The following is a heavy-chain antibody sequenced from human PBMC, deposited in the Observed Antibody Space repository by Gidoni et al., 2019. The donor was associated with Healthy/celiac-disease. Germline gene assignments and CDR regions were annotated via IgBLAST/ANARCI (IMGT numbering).Heavy chain of an antibody. Sequence: EVQLVESVGGLVQPGRSLRLSCAASGFTFDDYAMHWVRQAPGKGLEWVLGIRWNSGSIGYADSVKGRFTISRDNAKNSLYLQMNSLRAEDTALYYCAKDKGSLYYYDSSGYSSYYFDYWGQGTLVTVSS. D-gene: IGHD3-22*01. CDR2: IRWNSGSI. CDR3: AKDKGSLYYYDSSGYSSYYFDY. J-gene: IGHJ4*02. V-gene: IGHV3-9*01. CDR1: GFTFDDYA.